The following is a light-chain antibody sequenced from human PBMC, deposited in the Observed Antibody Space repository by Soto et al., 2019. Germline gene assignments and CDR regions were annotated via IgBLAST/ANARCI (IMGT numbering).Light chain of an antibody. Sequence: SHIRQTSASLSASVGDKITITSPTSQPISDYLNWYQQKPGKAPSLLIYTASNLQTGVPSRFSGSGSGTHFPLSISSLQPEDFATYYCPQSYNTTRTCGEGTKVDIK. V-gene: IGKV1-39*01. CDR1: QPISDY. CDR2: TAS. CDR3: PQSYNTTRT. J-gene: IGKJ1*01.